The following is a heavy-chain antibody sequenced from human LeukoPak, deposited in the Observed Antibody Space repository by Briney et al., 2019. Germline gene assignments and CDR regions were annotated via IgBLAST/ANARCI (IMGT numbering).Heavy chain of an antibody. CDR1: GFTVDSNY. J-gene: IGHJ6*03. Sequence: PGGSLRLSCAASGFTVDSNYMSWVRQAPGKGLEWVSVIYSGGSTYYADSVKGRFTISRDNSKNTLYLQMNSLRAEDTAVYYCAAVAGYYYYMDVWGKGTTVTISS. D-gene: IGHD4-23*01. CDR3: AAVAGYYYYMDV. V-gene: IGHV3-66*01. CDR2: IYSGGST.